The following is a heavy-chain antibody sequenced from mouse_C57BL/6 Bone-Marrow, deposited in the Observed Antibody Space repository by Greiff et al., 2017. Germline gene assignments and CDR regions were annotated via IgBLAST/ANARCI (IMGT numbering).Heavy chain of an antibody. CDR2: IDPSDSET. J-gene: IGHJ3*01. Sequence: QVQLQQPGAELVRPGSSVKLSCKASGYTFTSYWMHWVKQRPIQGLEWIGNIDPSDSETHYNQKFKDKATLTVDKSSSTAYMQLSSLTSEDSAVYYCARHAYYDYDGGFAYWGQGTLVTVSA. D-gene: IGHD2-4*01. CDR3: ARHAYYDYDGGFAY. V-gene: IGHV1-52*01. CDR1: GYTFTSYW.